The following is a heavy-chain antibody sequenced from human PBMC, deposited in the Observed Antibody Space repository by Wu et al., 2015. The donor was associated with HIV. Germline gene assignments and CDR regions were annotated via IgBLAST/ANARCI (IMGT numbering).Heavy chain of an antibody. J-gene: IGHJ5*01. CDR3: ARFNYYDSSGYWFDS. CDR2: ISAYSDNT. D-gene: IGHD3-22*01. Sequence: QVQLVQSGAEVKKPGASVKVSCKASGYTLTTYGISWVRQAPGQGLEWMGWISAYSDNTNYAQKVQGRVTLTTDTSTSTAYMELRSLRSDDTAVYYCARFNYYDSSGYWFDSWGQGTLVTVSS. CDR1: GYTLTTYG. V-gene: IGHV1-18*01.